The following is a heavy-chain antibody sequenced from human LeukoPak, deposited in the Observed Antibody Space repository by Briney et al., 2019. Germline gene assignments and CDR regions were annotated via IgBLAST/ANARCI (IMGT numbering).Heavy chain of an antibody. V-gene: IGHV4-59*01. CDR2: ISYSGST. D-gene: IGHD1-26*01. Sequence: SETLSLTCTVSGGSISSYYWSWIRQPPGKGLEWIGYISYSGSTYYNPSLKSRVTISVDTSKNQFSLKLSSVTAADTAVYYCARGLSGSYNWFDPWGQGTLVTVSS. CDR1: GGSISSYY. J-gene: IGHJ5*02. CDR3: ARGLSGSYNWFDP.